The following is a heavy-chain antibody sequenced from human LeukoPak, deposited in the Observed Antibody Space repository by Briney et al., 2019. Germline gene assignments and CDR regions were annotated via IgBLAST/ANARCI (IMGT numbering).Heavy chain of an antibody. CDR2: ISSSGSTI. J-gene: IGHJ4*02. Sequence: GGSLRLSCAASGFTFSSYSMNWVRQAPGKGLEWVSYISSSGSTIYYADSVKGRFTISRDNAKNSLYLQMNSLRAEDTAVYYCAREAPTPIDYWGQGTLVTVSS. CDR1: GFTFSSYS. CDR3: AREAPTPIDY. V-gene: IGHV3-48*04. D-gene: IGHD4-11*01.